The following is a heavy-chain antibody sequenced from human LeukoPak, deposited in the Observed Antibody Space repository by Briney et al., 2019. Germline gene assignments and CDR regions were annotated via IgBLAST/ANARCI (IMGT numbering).Heavy chain of an antibody. CDR1: GFTFSSYA. D-gene: IGHD3-22*01. V-gene: IGHV3-23*01. CDR2: ISDSGGST. CDR3: ASTFDYDSSGPEYLQH. Sequence: PGGSLRLSCAASGFTFSSYATSWVRPAPGKGLVWVSGISDSGGSTYYADSVKGRFTISRDNSKNTLYLQMNSVRAEDTAVYYCASTFDYDSSGPEYLQHWGQGTLVTVST. J-gene: IGHJ1*01.